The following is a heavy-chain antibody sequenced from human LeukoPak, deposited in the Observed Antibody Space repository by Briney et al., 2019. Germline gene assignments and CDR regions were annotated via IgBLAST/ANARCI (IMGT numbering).Heavy chain of an antibody. CDR1: GGSFSGYY. D-gene: IGHD3-10*01. J-gene: IGHJ4*02. V-gene: IGHV4-34*01. Sequence: SETLSLTCAVYGGSFSGYYWSWIRQPPGKGLEWIGEINHSGSTNYNPSLKSRVTISVDTSKNQFSLKLSSVTAADTAVYYCARGYYYSYFDYWGQGTLVTVSS. CDR2: INHSGST. CDR3: ARGYYYSYFDY.